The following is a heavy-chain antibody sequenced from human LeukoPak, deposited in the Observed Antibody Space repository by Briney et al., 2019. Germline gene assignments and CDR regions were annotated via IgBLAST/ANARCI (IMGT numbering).Heavy chain of an antibody. CDR1: GDSVSGNSAA. J-gene: IGHJ4*02. Sequence: SQTLSLTCAIYGDSVSGNSAAWNWIRQSPSRGLEWLGRTYYRSKWYNDYAVSVKSRIRINADTSNNQYSLQLNSVTPEDTAVYYCARDHYYGSSDYNSIDYWGQGALVTVSS. V-gene: IGHV6-1*01. D-gene: IGHD3-22*01. CDR2: TYYRSKWYN. CDR3: ARDHYYGSSDYNSIDY.